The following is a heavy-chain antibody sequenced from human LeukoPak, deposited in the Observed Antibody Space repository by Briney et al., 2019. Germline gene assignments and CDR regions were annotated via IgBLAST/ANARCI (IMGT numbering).Heavy chain of an antibody. D-gene: IGHD1-20*01. J-gene: IGHJ5*02. CDR2: TYYRSRWFK. Sequence: SQTLSLTCVISGDSVSSNSAAWNWVRQSPSRGLEWLGRTYYRSRWFKDYAVSVKSRITIYSDTSKNQFSLQLNSVTPEDTAMYYCARDQGLTYGNWFDPWGPEILVTVSS. V-gene: IGHV6-1*01. CDR3: ARDQGLTYGNWFDP. CDR1: GDSVSSNSAA.